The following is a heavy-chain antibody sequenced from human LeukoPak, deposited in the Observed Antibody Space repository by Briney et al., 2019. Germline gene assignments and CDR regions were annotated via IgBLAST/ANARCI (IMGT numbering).Heavy chain of an antibody. D-gene: IGHD1-26*01. CDR2: IIPIFGTA. Sequence: SVTVSCKASGGTFISYAISWVRQAPGQGLEWMGGIIPIFGTANYAQKFQGRVTITADESTSTAYMELSSLRSEDTAVYYCARGGAIVGATPFDYWGQGTLVTVSS. CDR1: GGTFISYA. V-gene: IGHV1-69*13. CDR3: ARGGAIVGATPFDY. J-gene: IGHJ4*02.